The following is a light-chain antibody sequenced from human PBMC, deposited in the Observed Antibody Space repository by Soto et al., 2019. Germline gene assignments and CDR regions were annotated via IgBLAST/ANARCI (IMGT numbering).Light chain of an antibody. CDR1: QSISSW. CDR3: QQYNNYPNS. CDR2: DAS. V-gene: IGKV1-5*01. Sequence: DIQMTQSPSTLSASVGDRVTITCRASQSISSWLAWYQQKPGKAPKLLIYDASSLESGVPSRFSGSGFGAEFTLTISSLQPDDFAIYYCQQYNNYPNSFGQGTKLEIK. J-gene: IGKJ2*03.